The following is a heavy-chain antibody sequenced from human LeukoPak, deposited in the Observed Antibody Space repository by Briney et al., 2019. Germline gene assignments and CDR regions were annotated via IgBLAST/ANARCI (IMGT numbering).Heavy chain of an antibody. J-gene: IGHJ1*01. V-gene: IGHV3-33*01. CDR3: ARTYGGLQH. CDR1: GFTFSNHG. CDR2: IWFDGSKK. Sequence: PGGSLRLSCAASGFTFSNHGFHWFRQAPGKGLEWVALIWFDGSKKIYADSVKGRFTNSRDDSKNTLFLQMNSLTDEDTALYYCARTYGGLQHWGQGTLVTVSS. D-gene: IGHD4-23*01.